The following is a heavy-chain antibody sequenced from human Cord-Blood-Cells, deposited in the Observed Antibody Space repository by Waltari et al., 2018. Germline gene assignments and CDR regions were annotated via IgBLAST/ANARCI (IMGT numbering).Heavy chain of an antibody. CDR3: ARALSCSSTSCYAFDI. Sequence: QVQLVQSGAEVKKPGSSVKVSCKASGGTFSSYAISWVRQAPGQGLEWVGGIIPIFGTANYAQKFEGRVTITADESTSTAYMELSSLRSEDTAVYYCARALSCSSTSCYAFDIWGQGTMVTVSS. J-gene: IGHJ3*02. V-gene: IGHV1-69*01. CDR2: IIPIFGTA. D-gene: IGHD2-2*01. CDR1: GGTFSSYA.